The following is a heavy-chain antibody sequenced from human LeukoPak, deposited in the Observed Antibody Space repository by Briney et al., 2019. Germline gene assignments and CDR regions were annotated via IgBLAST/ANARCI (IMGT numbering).Heavy chain of an antibody. CDR2: ISSNGGST. CDR1: GFTFSSYA. D-gene: IGHD1-26*01. V-gene: IGHV3-64*01. CDR3: AREAVGATKRAFDY. J-gene: IGHJ4*02. Sequence: GGSLRLSCAASGFTFSSYAMHWVRQASGKGLEYVSAISSNGGSTYYANSVKGRFTISRDNSKNTLYLQMGSLRAEDMAVYYCAREAVGATKRAFDYWGQGTLVTVSS.